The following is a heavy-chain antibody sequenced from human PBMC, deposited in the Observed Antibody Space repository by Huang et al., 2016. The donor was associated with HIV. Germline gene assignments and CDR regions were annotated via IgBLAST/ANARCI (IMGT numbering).Heavy chain of an antibody. Sequence: QVHLQQWGAGLVRPSETLSLTCAVFGGFLSGQYWTWFRQAPGRGLEWIGEIGGQTGNVNYKSPNRSRINSSVNTAKNQFSLNLTAVTAADTGLYYCGRTGGYDRERFYHFSTDIWSPGTAVIVSS. J-gene: IGHJ6*02. D-gene: IGHD5-12*01. CDR3: GRTGGYDRERFYHFSTDI. CDR2: IGGQTGNV. CDR1: GGFLSGQY. V-gene: IGHV4-34*02.